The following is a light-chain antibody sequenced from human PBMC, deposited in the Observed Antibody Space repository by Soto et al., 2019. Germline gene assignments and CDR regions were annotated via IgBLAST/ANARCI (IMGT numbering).Light chain of an antibody. Sequence: DIQMTQSPSSVSASVGDRVTITCRASQGISSWLVWYQQKPGKAPKLLIYAASSLQTGVPSRFNGSGSGTDFTLTINSLQPEDFATYYCQQANSFPVTFGGGTKVDIK. CDR2: AAS. CDR1: QGISSW. J-gene: IGKJ4*01. CDR3: QQANSFPVT. V-gene: IGKV1D-12*01.